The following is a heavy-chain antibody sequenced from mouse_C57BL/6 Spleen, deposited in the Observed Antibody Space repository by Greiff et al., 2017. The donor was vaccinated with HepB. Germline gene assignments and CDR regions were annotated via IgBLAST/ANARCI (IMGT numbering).Heavy chain of an antibody. Sequence: VQLQQSGPELVKPGASVKISCKASGYAFSSSWMNWVKQRPGKGLEWIGRIYPGDGDTNYNGKFKGKATLTADKSSSTAYMQLSSLTSEDSAVYCCASPGSWFAYWGQGTLVTVSA. CDR1: GYAFSSSW. D-gene: IGHD4-1*01. CDR3: ASPGSWFAY. CDR2: IYPGDGDT. J-gene: IGHJ3*01. V-gene: IGHV1-82*01.